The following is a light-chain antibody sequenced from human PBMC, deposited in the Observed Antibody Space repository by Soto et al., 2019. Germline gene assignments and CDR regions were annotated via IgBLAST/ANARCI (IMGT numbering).Light chain of an antibody. J-gene: IGKJ1*01. CDR1: QSVSSN. Sequence: EIVLTQSPATLSLSPGERATLSCGASQSVSSNLAWYQQKPGQAPRLLIYGASKRAIGLPARFSGSGSGTEFTLTISSLQSEDFAVYYCQQYNDWPQTLGQGTKVDIK. V-gene: IGKV3-15*01. CDR2: GAS. CDR3: QQYNDWPQT.